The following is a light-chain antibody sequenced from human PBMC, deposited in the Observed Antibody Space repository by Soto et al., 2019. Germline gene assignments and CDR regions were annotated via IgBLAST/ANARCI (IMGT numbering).Light chain of an antibody. CDR1: SSDVGVYNY. CDR3: SSYTSSSTEV. V-gene: IGLV2-14*01. CDR2: EVS. Sequence: QSVLTQPASVSGSPGQSITISCTGTSSDVGVYNYVSWYQQHPGKAPKLMIYEVSNRPSGVSNRFSGSKSGNTASLTISGLQAEDEADYYCSSYTSSSTEVFGTGTKLTVL. J-gene: IGLJ1*01.